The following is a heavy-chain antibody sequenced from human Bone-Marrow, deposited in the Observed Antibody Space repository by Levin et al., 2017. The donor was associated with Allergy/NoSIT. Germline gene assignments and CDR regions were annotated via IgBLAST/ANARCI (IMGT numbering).Heavy chain of an antibody. V-gene: IGHV5-51*01. CDR3: ASLRPDYGDYETDPKDYYFMDV. CDR1: GYTFTNYW. D-gene: IGHD4-17*01. CDR2: IYPGDSDT. J-gene: IGHJ6*03. Sequence: GESLKISCEASGYTFTNYWIAWVRQMPGKGLEWMGIIYPGDSDTRYSPSFQGQVTISVDKSISTAYLQWSTPKASDPGMYFCASLRPDYGDYETDPKDYYFMDVWGQGTTVTVSS.